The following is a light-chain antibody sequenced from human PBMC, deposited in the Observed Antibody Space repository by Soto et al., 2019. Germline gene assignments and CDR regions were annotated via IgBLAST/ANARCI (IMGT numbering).Light chain of an antibody. CDR2: DVS. J-gene: IGLJ7*01. V-gene: IGLV2-14*01. Sequence: QSVLTQPASVSGSPGQSITISCTGTSSDVGGYNYVSWYQQHPGKAPKLMIYDVSNRPSGVSNRFSGSKSGNTASLTISGLQAEHEADYYCSSYTSSSTFAVFGGGTQLTVL. CDR3: SSYTSSSTFAV. CDR1: SSDVGGYNY.